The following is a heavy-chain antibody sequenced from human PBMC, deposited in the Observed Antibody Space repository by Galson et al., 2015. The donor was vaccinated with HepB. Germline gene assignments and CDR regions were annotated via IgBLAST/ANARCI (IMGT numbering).Heavy chain of an antibody. D-gene: IGHD5/OR15-5a*01. CDR2: ISSSGSTI. CDR1: GFTFSSYE. Sequence: SLRLSCAASGFTFSSYEMNWVRQAPGKGLEWVSYISSSGSTIYYADSVKGRFTISRDNAKNSLYLQMNSLRAEDTAVCYCARDRLRPPGDAFDIWGQGTMVTVSS. CDR3: ARDRLRPPGDAFDI. J-gene: IGHJ3*02. V-gene: IGHV3-48*03.